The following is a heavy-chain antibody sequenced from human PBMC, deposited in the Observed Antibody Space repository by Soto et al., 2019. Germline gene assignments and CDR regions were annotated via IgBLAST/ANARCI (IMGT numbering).Heavy chain of an antibody. D-gene: IGHD6-13*01. J-gene: IGHJ1*01. Sequence: EVQLVESGGGLVQPGGSLRLSCAASGFTFSSYWMSWVRQAPGKGLEWVGNIKQDGSEKCYVDSVKGRFTISRDNAKNSLYRQMNSLRAEDTAVYYCARYSSSWSGAEYFQHWGQGTLVTVSS. V-gene: IGHV3-7*01. CDR3: ARYSSSWSGAEYFQH. CDR2: IKQDGSEK. CDR1: GFTFSSYW.